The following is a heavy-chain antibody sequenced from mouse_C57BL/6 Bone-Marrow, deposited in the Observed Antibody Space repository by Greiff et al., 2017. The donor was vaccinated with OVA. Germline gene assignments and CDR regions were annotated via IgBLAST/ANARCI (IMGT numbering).Heavy chain of an antibody. CDR2: INPSTGGT. CDR3: ARRVRFYYDY. V-gene: IGHV1-42*01. D-gene: IGHD1-1*01. J-gene: IGHJ2*01. Sequence: VQLQQSGPELVKPGASVKISCKASGYSFTGYYMNWVKQSPEKSLEWIGEINPSTGGTTYNQKFKAKATLTVDKSSSTAYMQLKSLTSEDSAVYYCARRVRFYYDYWGQGTTLTVSS. CDR1: GYSFTGYY.